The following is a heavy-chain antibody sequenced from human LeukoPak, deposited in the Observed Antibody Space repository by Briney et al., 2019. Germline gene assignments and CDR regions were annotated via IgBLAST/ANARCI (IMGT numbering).Heavy chain of an antibody. Sequence: SETLSLTCSVSGDSISSSSYYWGWIRQPPGKGLEWIGSISYSGNTYYNPSLKSRVTISVDTSKNQFSLKLSSVTAADTAVYYCARDQSGWFDPWGQGTLVTVSS. CDR3: ARDQSGWFDP. J-gene: IGHJ5*02. V-gene: IGHV4-39*07. CDR1: GDSISSSSYY. D-gene: IGHD3-10*01. CDR2: ISYSGNT.